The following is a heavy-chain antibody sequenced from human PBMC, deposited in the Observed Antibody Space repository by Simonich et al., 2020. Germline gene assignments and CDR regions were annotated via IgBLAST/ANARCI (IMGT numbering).Heavy chain of an antibody. D-gene: IGHD7-27*01. CDR1: GYTFTGYC. J-gene: IGHJ6*03. V-gene: IGHV1-2*02. CDR2: NNPNRGGT. Sequence: QVQLVQSGAEVKKPGASVKVSCKASGYTFTGYCMHWVRQAPGQGLEWVGGNNPNRGGTNYAQKFQGRVTMTRDTSISTAYMELGRLRSDDTAVYYCARGALTGDYYYMDVSGKGTTVTVSS. CDR3: ARGALTGDYYYMDV.